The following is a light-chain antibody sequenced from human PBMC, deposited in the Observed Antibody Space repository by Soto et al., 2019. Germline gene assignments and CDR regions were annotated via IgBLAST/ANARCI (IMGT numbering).Light chain of an antibody. V-gene: IGKV1-12*01. CDR3: QQANSFPLT. J-gene: IGKJ4*01. Sequence: DIQMSQSPSSVSASVGDRVTITCRASQSISSLFAWYQQKPGKAPNLLIRTASSLQSGVPSRFSGSGSGTDFTLTISSLQPEDFATYYCQQANSFPLTFGGGTKVEIK. CDR2: TAS. CDR1: QSISSL.